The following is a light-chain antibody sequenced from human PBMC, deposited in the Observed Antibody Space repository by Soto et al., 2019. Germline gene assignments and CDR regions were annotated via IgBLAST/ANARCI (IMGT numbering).Light chain of an antibody. CDR1: QSVSSSY. V-gene: IGKV3-20*01. CDR3: QQYGGSPPYT. CDR2: GAS. J-gene: IGKJ2*01. Sequence: EIVLTQSPGTLSLSPGERATLSCRASQSVSSSYLVWYQQKPGQAPRLLIYGASSRATGIPDRFSGSGSGTDFTLTISVLEPEGFAVYYCQQYGGSPPYTFGQGTKLEIK.